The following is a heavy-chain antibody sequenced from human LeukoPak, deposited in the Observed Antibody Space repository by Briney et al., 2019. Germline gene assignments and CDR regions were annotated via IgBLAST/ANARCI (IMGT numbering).Heavy chain of an antibody. V-gene: IGHV3-20*04. CDR3: ARVSRAVFPGDAFDI. CDR2: INWNGGST. J-gene: IGHJ3*02. CDR1: GFXFDDYG. D-gene: IGHD2-21*01. Sequence: GGSLRLSCAASGFXFDDYGISWVRQAPGKGQEWVSGINWNGGSTGYADSVKGRFTISRDNAKNSLYLQMNSLRAEDTALYYCARVSRAVFPGDAFDIWGQGTMVTVSS.